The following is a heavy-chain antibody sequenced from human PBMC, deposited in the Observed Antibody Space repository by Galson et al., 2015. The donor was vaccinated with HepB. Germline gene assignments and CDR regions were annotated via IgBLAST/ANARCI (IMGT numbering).Heavy chain of an antibody. CDR1: GFTFSSYA. Sequence: SLRLSCAASGFTFSSYAMHWVRQAPGKGLEWVTITSYDGIYKYYADSVRGRFTISRDNSKNTLSLQMNSLRADDTAVYYCAKVTGSSWYALDYWGQGTLVTVSS. V-gene: IGHV3-30*04. CDR2: TSYDGIYK. D-gene: IGHD6-13*01. CDR3: AKVTGSSWYALDY. J-gene: IGHJ4*02.